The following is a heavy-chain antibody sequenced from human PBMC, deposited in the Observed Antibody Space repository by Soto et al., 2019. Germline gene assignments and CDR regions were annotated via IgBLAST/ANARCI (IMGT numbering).Heavy chain of an antibody. Sequence: GGARRLSCSASGFRFDDYNMHWVRQAPGKGLEWVSLITWDGGNKYYEDSVKGRFTISRDGTTQSVSLQMTSLKREDTGVYYCARETLSFGSALDVWGQGTTVTVSS. CDR2: ITWDGGNK. D-gene: IGHD3-3*01. CDR3: ARETLSFGSALDV. V-gene: IGHV3-43*01. J-gene: IGHJ6*02. CDR1: GFRFDDYN.